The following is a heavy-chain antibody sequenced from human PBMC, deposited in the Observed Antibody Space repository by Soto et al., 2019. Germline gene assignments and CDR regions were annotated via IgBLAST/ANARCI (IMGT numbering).Heavy chain of an antibody. J-gene: IGHJ6*02. D-gene: IGHD1-26*01. CDR2: INPNSGDT. CDR1: GYTFTGYY. Sequence: ASVKVSCKASGYTFTGYYVHWVRRAPGQGLEWMGWINPNSGDTYLAQRFQGRVTMSRDTSIGTAYMELRGLTSDDTAEYYCAKGGAIVAAGTRVYLYNAMDVWGQGTTVTVSS. V-gene: IGHV1-2*02. CDR3: AKGGAIVAAGTRVYLYNAMDV.